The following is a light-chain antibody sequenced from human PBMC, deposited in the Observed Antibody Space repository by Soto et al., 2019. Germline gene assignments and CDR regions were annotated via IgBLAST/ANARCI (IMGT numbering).Light chain of an antibody. V-gene: IGKV1-39*01. J-gene: IGKJ5*01. Sequence: DIQTTQSPSSLSASVGDTVTITCRASQRITIHLNWYQVRLGTAPQLLISSASSLQSGVPSRFSGSGSGTDFILTITGLQPEDFATYYCQQGFNTPITFGQGTRLEIK. CDR2: SAS. CDR1: QRITIH. CDR3: QQGFNTPIT.